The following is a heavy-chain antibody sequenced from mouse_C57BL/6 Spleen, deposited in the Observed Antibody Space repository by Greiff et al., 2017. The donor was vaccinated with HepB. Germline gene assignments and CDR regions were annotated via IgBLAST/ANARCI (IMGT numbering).Heavy chain of an antibody. J-gene: IGHJ2*01. Sequence: QVQLQQPGAELVMPGASVKLSCKASGYTFTSYWMHWVKQRPGQGLEWIGEIDPSDSYTNYNQKFKGKSTLTVDKSSSTAYMQLSSLTSEDSAVYYCARGMVTTNYFDYWGQGTTLTVSS. V-gene: IGHV1-69*01. CDR3: ARGMVTTNYFDY. CDR1: GYTFTSYW. CDR2: IDPSDSYT. D-gene: IGHD2-2*01.